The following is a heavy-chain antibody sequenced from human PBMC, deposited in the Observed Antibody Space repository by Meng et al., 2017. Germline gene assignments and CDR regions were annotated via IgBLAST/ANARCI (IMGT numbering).Heavy chain of an antibody. V-gene: IGHV1-69*13. CDR3: ASRRGSGSWGNYYYGMDV. Sequence: SVKVSCKASGGTFSSYAISWLRQAPGQGLEWMGGIIPIFGTANYAQKFQGRVTITADESTSTAYMELSSLRSEDTAVYYCASRRGSGSWGNYYYGMDVWGQGTTVTVSS. CDR1: GGTFSSYA. CDR2: IIPIFGTA. J-gene: IGHJ6*02. D-gene: IGHD3-10*01.